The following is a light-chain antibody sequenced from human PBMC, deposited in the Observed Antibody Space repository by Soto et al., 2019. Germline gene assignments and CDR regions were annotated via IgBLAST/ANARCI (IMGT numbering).Light chain of an antibody. CDR3: QQYDTYWT. J-gene: IGKJ1*01. Sequence: DIQMTQSPSTLSASVGDRVTITCRASQSISNWLAWYQQKPGKAPKLLIYKAPSLESGVPSRFTGSGSGTEFTLTISSLQPDDFATYYCQQYDTYWTFGQGTKVVIK. V-gene: IGKV1-5*03. CDR1: QSISNW. CDR2: KAP.